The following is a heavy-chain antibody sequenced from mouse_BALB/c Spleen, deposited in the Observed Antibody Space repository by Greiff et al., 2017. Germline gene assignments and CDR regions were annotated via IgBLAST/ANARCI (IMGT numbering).Heavy chain of an antibody. V-gene: IGHV5-6*01. CDR3: ARHGKALNGYYVPMDY. J-gene: IGHJ4*01. CDR1: GFTFSSYG. D-gene: IGHD2-3*01. CDR2: ISSGGSYT. Sequence: EVQLVESGGDLVKPGGSLKLSCAASGFTFSSYGMSWVRQTPDKRLEWVATISSGGSYTYYPDSVKGRFTISRDNAKNTLYLQMSSLKSEDTAMYYCARHGKALNGYYVPMDYWGQGTSVTVSS.